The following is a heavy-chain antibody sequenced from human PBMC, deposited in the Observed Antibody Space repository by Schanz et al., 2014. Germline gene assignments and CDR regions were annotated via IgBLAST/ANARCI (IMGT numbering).Heavy chain of an antibody. CDR3: ARDRGYCSGGSCLTFDY. CDR2: ISHSGGSK. D-gene: IGHD2-15*01. V-gene: IGHV3-23*04. J-gene: IGHJ4*02. Sequence: EVQLVESGGGLVQPGGSLRLSCAASGFTFSSYAMHWVRQAPGKGLEWVSSISHSGGSKYYADSVKGRFTISRDNSKNTLYLQMNSLRAEDTAVYYCARDRGYCSGGSCLTFDYWGQGTLVTVSS. CDR1: GFTFSSYA.